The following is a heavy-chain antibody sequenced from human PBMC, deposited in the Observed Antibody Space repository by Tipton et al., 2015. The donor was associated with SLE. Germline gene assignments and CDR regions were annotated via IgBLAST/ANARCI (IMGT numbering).Heavy chain of an antibody. CDR3: ARHSRGRGGATPFDY. CDR2: IYYSGST. Sequence: TLSLTCTVSGGSISSHYWSWIRRPPGKGLEWIGYIYYSGSTNYNPSLKSRVTIAVDTSKNQFSLKLSSVTAADTAVYYCARHSRGRGGATPFDYWGQGTLVTVSS. CDR1: GGSISSHY. J-gene: IGHJ4*02. V-gene: IGHV4-59*08. D-gene: IGHD1-26*01.